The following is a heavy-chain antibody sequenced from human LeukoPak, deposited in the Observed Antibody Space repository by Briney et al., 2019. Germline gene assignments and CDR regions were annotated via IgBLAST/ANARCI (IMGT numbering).Heavy chain of an antibody. V-gene: IGHV1-18*01. CDR3: ARVGDYDILTGYLWYNWFDP. D-gene: IGHD3-9*01. Sequence: ASVKVSCKASGYTFTSYGISWVRQAPGQGLEWMGWISAYNGNTNYAQKLQGRVTMTTDTSTSTAYMELRSLRSDDTAVYYCARVGDYDILTGYLWYNWFDPWGQGTLVTVSS. J-gene: IGHJ5*02. CDR1: GYTFTSYG. CDR2: ISAYNGNT.